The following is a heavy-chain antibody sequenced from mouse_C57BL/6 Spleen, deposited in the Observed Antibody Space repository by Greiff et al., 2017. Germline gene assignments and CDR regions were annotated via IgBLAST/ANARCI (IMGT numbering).Heavy chain of an antibody. Sequence: VQLHQPGAELVKPGASVKMSCKASGFTFTSYWITWVKQRPGQGLEWIGDIYPGSGSTNYNEKIKSKAILTVDTSSSPAYRQLSSLTSEDSAVYYRVTAVTPFDCWGQGATLTVSS. CDR3: VTAVTPFDC. CDR1: GFTFTSYW. V-gene: IGHV1-55*01. J-gene: IGHJ2*01. CDR2: IYPGSGST. D-gene: IGHD2-1*01.